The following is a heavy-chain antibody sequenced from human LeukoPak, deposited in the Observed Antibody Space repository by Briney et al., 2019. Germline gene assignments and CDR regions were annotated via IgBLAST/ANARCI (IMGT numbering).Heavy chain of an antibody. Sequence: SQALSLTCTVSGGSISSGSYYWSWIRQPAGKGLEWIGRIYTSGSTNYNPSLKSRVTISVDTSKNQFSLKLSSVTAADTAVYYCARDHCSSTSCYVAYWGQGTLVTVSS. CDR3: ARDHCSSTSCYVAY. CDR1: GGSISSGSYY. J-gene: IGHJ4*02. CDR2: IYTSGST. V-gene: IGHV4-61*02. D-gene: IGHD2-2*01.